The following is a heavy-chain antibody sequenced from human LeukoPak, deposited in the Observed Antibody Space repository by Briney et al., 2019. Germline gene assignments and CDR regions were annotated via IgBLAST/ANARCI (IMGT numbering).Heavy chain of an antibody. CDR2: IKQDGSEK. V-gene: IGHV3-7*01. D-gene: IGHD6-6*01. CDR3: ARDIGLRKAAPPGWFDP. J-gene: IGHJ5*02. Sequence: GGALRLSCADSGFTFSSYWMSWVRQAPGKGLEWVASIKQDGSEKYCVDSVKGRFTISRDNANNSLYLQMNSLRADDTAVYYCARDIGLRKAAPPGWFDPWGQGALVTVSS. CDR1: GFTFSSYW.